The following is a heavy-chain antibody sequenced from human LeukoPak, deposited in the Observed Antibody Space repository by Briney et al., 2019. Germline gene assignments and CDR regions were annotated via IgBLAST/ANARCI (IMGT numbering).Heavy chain of an antibody. CDR1: GFTVSSNY. CDR2: IYSGGST. CDR3: ARASGSYGNLYFQH. Sequence: GGSLRLSCAASGFTVSSNYMSWVRQAPGRGLEWVSIIYSGGSTYYADSVKGRFTISRDNSKNTLYLQMNSLRAEDTAVYYCARASGSYGNLYFQHWGQGTLVTVSS. D-gene: IGHD1-26*01. J-gene: IGHJ1*01. V-gene: IGHV3-66*01.